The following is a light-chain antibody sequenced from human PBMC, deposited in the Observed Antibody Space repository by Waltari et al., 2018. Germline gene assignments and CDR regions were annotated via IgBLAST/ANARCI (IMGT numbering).Light chain of an antibody. CDR3: QQYDTLSAT. CDR1: QSISSW. V-gene: IGKV1-5*03. Sequence: DIQMTQSPSTLSAAVVDRVTITCRASQSISSWLAWYHQKPENDPKLLIYKTSRLDTGVPPRFSGGGSGTEFTLIISSMQPADFSTYYCQQYDTLSATFGPGTTVEI. J-gene: IGKJ1*01. CDR2: KTS.